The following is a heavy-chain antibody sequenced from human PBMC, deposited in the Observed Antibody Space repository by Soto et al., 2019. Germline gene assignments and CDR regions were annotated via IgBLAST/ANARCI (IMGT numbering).Heavy chain of an antibody. CDR3: ATETPYSNYVFDS. J-gene: IGHJ5*01. D-gene: IGHD4-4*01. CDR1: RDTFSSYN. CDR2: IIPVLDKT. Sequence: QVQLVQSGAEVKKPGSSVKVSCKASRDTFSSYNINWVRQAPGQGLEWMGRIIPVLDKTTHAQKFQGRVTIAADKSTSTAYMKLSSRRSDDTAVYYWATETPYSNYVFDSWCQGTLVTVSS. V-gene: IGHV1-69*08.